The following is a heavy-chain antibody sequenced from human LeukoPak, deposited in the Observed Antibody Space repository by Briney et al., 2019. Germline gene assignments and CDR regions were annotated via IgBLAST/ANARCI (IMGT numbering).Heavy chain of an antibody. CDR2: IYYSGST. J-gene: IGHJ4*02. D-gene: IGHD3-10*01. Sequence: PSETLSLTCTVSGGSISSYYWSWIRQPPGKGLEWIGYIYYSGSTNYNPSLKSRVTISVDTSKNQFSLKLSSVTAADTAVYYCASRGGVAGALDYWGQGTLVTVSS. V-gene: IGHV4-59*08. CDR1: GGSISSYY. CDR3: ASRGGVAGALDY.